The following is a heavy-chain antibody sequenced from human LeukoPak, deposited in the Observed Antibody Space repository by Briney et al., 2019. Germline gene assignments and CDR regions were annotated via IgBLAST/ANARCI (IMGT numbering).Heavy chain of an antibody. CDR3: ASDSPDSSGYYPLGY. Sequence: PSETLSLTCAVSGGSFSSGTYSWSWIRQPPGKGLEWIGYIYYSGSTNYNPSLKSRVTISVDTSKNQFSLKLSSVTAADTAVYYCASDSPDSSGYYPLGYWGQGTLVTVSS. V-gene: IGHV4-61*01. J-gene: IGHJ4*02. CDR1: GGSFSSGTYS. CDR2: IYYSGST. D-gene: IGHD3-22*01.